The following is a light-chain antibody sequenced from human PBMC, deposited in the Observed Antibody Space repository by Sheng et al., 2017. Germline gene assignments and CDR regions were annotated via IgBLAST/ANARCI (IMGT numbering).Light chain of an antibody. CDR3: QQSYSTPLT. CDR2: DVS. Sequence: AIQLTQSPSSLSASVGDRVSITCRASQDISSALAWYQQKPGTTPKLLIYDVSILESGVPSRFSGSGSGTDFTLTISSLQPEDFATYYCQQSYSTPLTFGGGTKVEIK. V-gene: IGKV1-13*02. J-gene: IGKJ4*01. CDR1: QDISSA.